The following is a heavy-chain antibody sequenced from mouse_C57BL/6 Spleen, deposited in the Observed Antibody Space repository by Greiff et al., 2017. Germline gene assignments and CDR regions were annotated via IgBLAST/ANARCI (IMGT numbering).Heavy chain of an antibody. J-gene: IGHJ3*01. Sequence: QVQLQQSGAELVRPGASVTLSCKASGYTFTDYEMHWVKQTPVHGLEWIGAIAPETGGTAYNQKFKGKAILTVDKSSSTAYMELRRLTSEDSAVYYCTRCGYERSSWFADWGQGTLVTVAA. V-gene: IGHV1-15*01. CDR2: IAPETGGT. CDR1: GYTFTDYE. CDR3: TRCGYERSSWFAD. D-gene: IGHD2-2*01.